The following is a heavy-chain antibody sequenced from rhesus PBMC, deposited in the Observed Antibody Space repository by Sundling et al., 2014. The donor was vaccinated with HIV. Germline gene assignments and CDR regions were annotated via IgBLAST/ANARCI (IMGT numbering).Heavy chain of an antibody. Sequence: QVQLQESGPGLVKPSETLSLTCAVSGGSISDNYYWNWIRQPPGKGLEWIGNMHGSSGSPYYNPSLKSRVTISKDTSKNQFSLKLSSVTAADTAVYYCVRVKSGSYSLRFDSWGQGVLVTVSS. CDR2: MHGSSGSP. CDR3: VRVKSGSYSLRFDS. D-gene: IGHD3-16*01. V-gene: IGHV4S9*01. J-gene: IGHJ4*01. CDR1: GGSISDNYY.